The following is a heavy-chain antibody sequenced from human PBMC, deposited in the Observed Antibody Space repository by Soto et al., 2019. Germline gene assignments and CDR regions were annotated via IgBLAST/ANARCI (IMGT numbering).Heavy chain of an antibody. CDR2: INHSGST. CDR3: ARDDVGYCSNDICYTKPLDY. CDR1: GGSFSGYY. Sequence: SETLSLTCAVYGGSFSGYYWSWIRQPPGKGLEWIGEINHSGSTNYNPSLKSRVTISVDTSKNQFSLKLSSVTAADTAVYYCARDDVGYCSNDICYTKPLDYWGQGTPVTVSS. V-gene: IGHV4-34*01. D-gene: IGHD2-8*01. J-gene: IGHJ4*02.